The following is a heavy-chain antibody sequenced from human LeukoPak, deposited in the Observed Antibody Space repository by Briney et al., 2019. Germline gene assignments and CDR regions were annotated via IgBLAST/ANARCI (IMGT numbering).Heavy chain of an antibody. D-gene: IGHD6-19*01. CDR1: GDSISSYY. CDR2: IYSSGSN. J-gene: IGHJ4*02. Sequence: PSETLSLTCTVSGDSISSYYWSWIRQSAGKGLEWIGRIYSSGSNDYNPSLKSRVTMSVDTSRNQFSLKLTSVTAADTAVYYCAKGPLVAGTRSLDYWGQGILVSVSS. V-gene: IGHV4-4*07. CDR3: AKGPLVAGTRSLDY.